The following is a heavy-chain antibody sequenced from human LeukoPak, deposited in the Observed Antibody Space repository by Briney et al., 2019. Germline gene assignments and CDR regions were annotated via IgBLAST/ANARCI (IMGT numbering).Heavy chain of an antibody. CDR1: GYTFTSYG. J-gene: IGHJ5*02. V-gene: IGHV1-18*01. CDR2: ISAYNGNT. D-gene: IGHD1-26*01. Sequence: ASVKVSCKASGYTFTSYGISWVRQAPGQGLEWMGWISAYNGNTNYAQKLQGRVTMTTDTSTSTAYTELRSLRSDDTAVYYCARDALVGATGNWFDPWGQGTLVTVSS. CDR3: ARDALVGATGNWFDP.